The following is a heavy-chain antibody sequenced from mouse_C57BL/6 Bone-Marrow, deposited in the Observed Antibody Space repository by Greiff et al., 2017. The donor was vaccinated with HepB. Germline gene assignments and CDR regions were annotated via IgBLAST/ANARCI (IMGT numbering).Heavy chain of an antibody. V-gene: IGHV1-53*01. Sequence: VQLQQPGTELVKPGASVKLSCKASGYTFTSYWMHWVKQRPGQGLEWIGNINPSNGGTNYNEKFKSKATLTVDKSSSTAYMQRSSLTSEDSAVYYCARDYYGSSLYYAMDYWGQGTSVTVSS. CDR2: INPSNGGT. CDR1: GYTFTSYW. D-gene: IGHD1-1*01. CDR3: ARDYYGSSLYYAMDY. J-gene: IGHJ4*01.